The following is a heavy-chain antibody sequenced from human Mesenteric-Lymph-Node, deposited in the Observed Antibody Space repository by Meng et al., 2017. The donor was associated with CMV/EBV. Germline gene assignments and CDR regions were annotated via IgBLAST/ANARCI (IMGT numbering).Heavy chain of an antibody. J-gene: IGHJ4*02. CDR3: ARGSSYDILTGYFDY. CDR1: GGSFSGYY. Sequence: VKLHQWGPGLLKPSVPLSVTCAVDGGSFSGYYWNWIRQSPEKGLEWIGEINHSGSTTYNPSFTSRIIISVDTSTNQISLNMSSVTAADTAVYYCARGSSYDILTGYFDYWGQGALVTVSS. V-gene: IGHV4-34*01. CDR2: INHSGST. D-gene: IGHD3-9*01.